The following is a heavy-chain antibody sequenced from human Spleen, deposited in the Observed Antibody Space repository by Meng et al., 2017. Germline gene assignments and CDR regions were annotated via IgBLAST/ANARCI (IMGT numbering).Heavy chain of an antibody. CDR3: AREGLIKLEDAFDI. Sequence: LRLSCTVSGGSINSGSYYWSWIRQPAGKGLEWIGRIYTSGNTNYNPSLKSRVTISVDTSKNQFSLKLSSVTAADTAVYYCAREGLIKLEDAFDIWGQGTMVTVSS. CDR1: GGSINSGSYY. V-gene: IGHV4-61*02. J-gene: IGHJ3*02. D-gene: IGHD1-1*01. CDR2: IYTSGNT.